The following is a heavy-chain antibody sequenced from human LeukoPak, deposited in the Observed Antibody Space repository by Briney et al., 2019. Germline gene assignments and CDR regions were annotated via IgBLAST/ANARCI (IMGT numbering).Heavy chain of an antibody. CDR2: ISGSGGVT. CDR3: AKGTMDGGQYYYDSS. CDR1: GFTFSSYA. J-gene: IGHJ4*02. V-gene: IGHV3-23*01. D-gene: IGHD3-22*01. Sequence: GGSLRLSFAASGFTFSSYAMSWVRQAPGKGLEWVSAISGSGGVTYYADSVKGRFTISRDNSKNTLYLQLNSLRAEDTAVYYCAKGTMDGGQYYYDSSGGQGTLVTVSS.